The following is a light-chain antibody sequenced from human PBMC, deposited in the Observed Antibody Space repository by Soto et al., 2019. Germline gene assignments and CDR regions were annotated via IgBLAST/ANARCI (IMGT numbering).Light chain of an antibody. CDR2: AHT. J-gene: IGLJ1*01. CDR1: RSNIGSNG. V-gene: IGLV1-44*01. Sequence: QSVLTQPPSASGTPGQRVTISCSGSRSNIGSNGVNWYQQFPRTAPKLLIYAHTQRPSGVPDRFSGSKSGTSASLAISGLQSEDEADYYCAAWDDSLNGYVFGTGTKVTVL. CDR3: AAWDDSLNGYV.